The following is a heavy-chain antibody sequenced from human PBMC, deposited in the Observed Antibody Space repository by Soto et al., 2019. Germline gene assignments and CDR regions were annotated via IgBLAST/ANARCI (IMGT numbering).Heavy chain of an antibody. V-gene: IGHV4-61*01. CDR2: IYYSGRT. D-gene: IGHD6-25*01. CDR1: GGSVSSGSYY. CDR3: AALYLAAAAPGGFDY. J-gene: IGHJ4*02. Sequence: QVQLQESGPGLVKPSETLSLTCTVSGGSVSSGSYYWSWILQPPGKGLEWIGYIYYSGRTNYHPALRSRVTISVDTSKNQCSLKLSYVTAADTAVYYCAALYLAAAAPGGFDYWGQGTLVTVSS.